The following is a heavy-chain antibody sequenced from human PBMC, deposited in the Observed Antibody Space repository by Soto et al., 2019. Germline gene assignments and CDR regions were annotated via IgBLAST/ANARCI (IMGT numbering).Heavy chain of an antibody. CDR2: ISGSGGST. D-gene: IGHD5-12*01. J-gene: IGHJ4*02. Sequence: GGSLRLSCAASGFTFSSYAMSWVRQAPGKGLEWVSAISGSGGSTYYADSVKGRFTISRDNSKNTLYLQMNSLRAEDTAVYYCAKDKARIVATIHGYWGQGTLVTVSS. V-gene: IGHV3-23*01. CDR1: GFTFSSYA. CDR3: AKDKARIVATIHGY.